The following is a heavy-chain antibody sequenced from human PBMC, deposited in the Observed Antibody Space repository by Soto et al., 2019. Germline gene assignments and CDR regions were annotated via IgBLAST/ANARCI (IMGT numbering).Heavy chain of an antibody. CDR1: GNTFISSS. V-gene: IGHV1-69*08. D-gene: IGHD5-12*01. J-gene: IGHJ4*02. Sequence: QVQLVQSGAEVKQPGSSVKVSCKTSGNTFISSSITWVRQAPGQGLEWMGKIIPVLGTTQYTQKFQGRLTITADKSTSTAYMELSSLRSEDTAIYFCARESGYDSPDDWGQGTLVTVSS. CDR2: IIPVLGTT. CDR3: ARESGYDSPDD.